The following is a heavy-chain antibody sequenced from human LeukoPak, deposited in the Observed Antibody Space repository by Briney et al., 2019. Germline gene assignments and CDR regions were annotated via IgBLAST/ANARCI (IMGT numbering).Heavy chain of an antibody. D-gene: IGHD4-17*01. Sequence: GGSLRLSCAASGFSASSNYMTWVRQAPGKGLEWVSIIYSDYSGGSTYYADSVKGRFTISRDNSKNMLYLQMNSLRAEDTAVYSCARGTVTAPDYWGQGTLVTVSS. CDR3: ARGTVTAPDY. V-gene: IGHV3-53*01. J-gene: IGHJ4*02. CDR2: IYSDYSGGST. CDR1: GFSASSNY.